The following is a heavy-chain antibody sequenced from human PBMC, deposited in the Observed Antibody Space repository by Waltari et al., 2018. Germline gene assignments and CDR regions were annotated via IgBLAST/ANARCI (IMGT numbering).Heavy chain of an antibody. CDR1: GFTFSSSW. CDR2: INSDGITT. V-gene: IGHV3-74*01. Sequence: EVQLVESGGGLVQPGGSLRLSCAASGFTFSSSWRHWVRQAPGKGLVWVSRINSDGITTIYADSVKGRFTISRDNAKNTLYLQMNSLRAEDTAVYYCASYLTTVPRRAFDIWGQGTMVTVSS. J-gene: IGHJ3*02. D-gene: IGHD4-17*01. CDR3: ASYLTTVPRRAFDI.